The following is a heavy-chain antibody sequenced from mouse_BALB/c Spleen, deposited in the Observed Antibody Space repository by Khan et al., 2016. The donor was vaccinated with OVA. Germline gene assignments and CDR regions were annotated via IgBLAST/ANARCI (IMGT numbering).Heavy chain of an antibody. Sequence: QVQLQQSGTELARPGASVKLSCKASGYTFTDFYITWVKQRTGQDLEWIGEIYPGSGNTYYNEKFKGKATLTADTSSNTAYMQLSSLTSEDSAVFFCARMDTTSLDFWGQGTSLTVSS. D-gene: IGHD2-3*01. CDR1: GYTFTDFY. CDR3: ARMDTTSLDF. CDR2: IYPGSGNT. J-gene: IGHJ2*02. V-gene: IGHV1-77*01.